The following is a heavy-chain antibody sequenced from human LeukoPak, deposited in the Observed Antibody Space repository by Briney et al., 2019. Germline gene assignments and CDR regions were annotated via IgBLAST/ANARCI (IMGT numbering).Heavy chain of an antibody. CDR3: ARDVGFIVGATPGAFDI. V-gene: IGHV3-66*01. D-gene: IGHD1-26*01. Sequence: GSLRRSCAATGFTVSSNSTTWVCQAPGYGLHWVSVIYSGGNTYYADSVKGRFTISRDNTKNTLYLQMSSLRADDTAVYYCARDVGFIVGATPGAFDIWGQGTMVTVSS. J-gene: IGHJ3*02. CDR2: IYSGGNT. CDR1: GFTVSSNS.